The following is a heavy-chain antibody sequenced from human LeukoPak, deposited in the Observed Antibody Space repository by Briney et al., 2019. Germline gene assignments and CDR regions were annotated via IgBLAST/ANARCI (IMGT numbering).Heavy chain of an antibody. Sequence: SETLSLTCTVSGGSISSIDYYWGLIRQPPGKGLEWIGRISYSGTSYYNPSLKRRITISVDTSNNQFSLKMTSVTAADTAVYFCARLIHSYYYDSSGYYPYYYMDVWGKGTTVTVSS. J-gene: IGHJ6*03. V-gene: IGHV4-39*01. CDR2: ISYSGTS. CDR3: ARLIHSYYYDSSGYYPYYYMDV. CDR1: GGSISSIDYY. D-gene: IGHD3-22*01.